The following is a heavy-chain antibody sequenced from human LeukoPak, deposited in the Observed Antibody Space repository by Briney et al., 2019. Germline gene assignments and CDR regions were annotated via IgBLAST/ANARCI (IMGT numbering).Heavy chain of an antibody. V-gene: IGHV3-30*18. D-gene: IGHD6-19*01. CDR3: AKARNGWYTGEFDY. Sequence: GGSLRLSCAASGFTFSSYGMHWVRQAPGKGLEGGAVISYDGSNKYYADSVKGRFTISRDNSKNTLYLQMNSLRAEDTAVYYCAKARNGWYTGEFDYWGQGTLVTVSS. CDR1: GFTFSSYG. J-gene: IGHJ4*02. CDR2: ISYDGSNK.